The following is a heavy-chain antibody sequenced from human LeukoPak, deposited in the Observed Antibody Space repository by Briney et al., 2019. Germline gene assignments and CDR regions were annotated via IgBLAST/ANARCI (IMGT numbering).Heavy chain of an antibody. V-gene: IGHV3-7*01. Sequence: PGGSLRLSCAASGFTFSTYSMSWVRQAPGKGLAWVANIHEDGSQKMYVDSVKGRFTISRDNAKNSLYLQMNSLRAEDTAVYYCTRDESGTVTNFRFDYWGQGTLVTVSS. J-gene: IGHJ4*02. CDR3: TRDESGTVTNFRFDY. CDR2: IHEDGSQK. D-gene: IGHD4-17*01. CDR1: GFTFSTYS.